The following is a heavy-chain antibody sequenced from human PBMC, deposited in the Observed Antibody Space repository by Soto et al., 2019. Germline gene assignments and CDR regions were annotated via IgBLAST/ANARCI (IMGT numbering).Heavy chain of an antibody. CDR2: ISPYKGDT. V-gene: IGHV1-18*01. D-gene: IGHD2-21*01. CDR1: NYDFRDYG. J-gene: IGHJ3*01. Sequence: QVQLVQSGPEMKEPGASVKVSCKASNYDFRDYGFSWVRQAPGQGLEWMGWISPYKGDTNYAQKFQGRVTLTTDSSTNTAYMELRSLRSDDTAMYYCARDLSPPGEFFYDAFDVWGQGTFVTVSS. CDR3: ARDLSPPGEFFYDAFDV.